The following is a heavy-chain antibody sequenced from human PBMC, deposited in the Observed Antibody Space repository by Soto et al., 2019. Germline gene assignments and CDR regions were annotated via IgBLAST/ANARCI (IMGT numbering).Heavy chain of an antibody. D-gene: IGHD2-8*01. Sequence: EVQLLQSGGGLAQPGTSLRLSCAASGFTFKYYAMTWVRQAPGKGLEWVSTISGSGDKTDYADSVKGRFRVSRDNSKDSLYLQMDSLRADDTALYYCASESKWYGGQYFQDWGQGTLVTVSS. CDR3: ASESKWYGGQYFQD. V-gene: IGHV3-23*01. CDR2: ISGSGDKT. CDR1: GFTFKYYA. J-gene: IGHJ1*01.